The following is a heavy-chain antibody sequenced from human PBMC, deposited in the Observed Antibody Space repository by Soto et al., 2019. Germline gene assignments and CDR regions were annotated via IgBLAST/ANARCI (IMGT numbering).Heavy chain of an antibody. CDR3: ARDKRRGARPSYFDY. D-gene: IGHD6-6*01. J-gene: IGHJ4*02. CDR1: GYSISSGYY. V-gene: IGHV4-38-2*02. CDR2: IYHSGST. Sequence: SETLSLTCAVSGYSISSGYYWGWIRQPPGKGLEWIGSIYHSGSTYYNPSLKSRVTISVDTSKNQFSLKLSSVTAADTAVYYCARDKRRGARPSYFDYWGQGTLVTVSS.